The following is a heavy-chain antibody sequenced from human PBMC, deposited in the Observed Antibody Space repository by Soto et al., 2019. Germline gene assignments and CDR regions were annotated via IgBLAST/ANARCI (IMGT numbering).Heavy chain of an antibody. Sequence: QVQLVQSGAEVKKPGSSVKVSCKASGGTFSSYAISWVRQAPGQGLEWMGGIIPIFGTANYAQKFQGRVTITADESRSTAYMELSSRRSEGTAVDYCASGPRAVEFWGGTKGGYNWFDPWGQGTLVTVSS. CDR2: IIPIFGTA. CDR3: ASGPRAVEFWGGTKGGYNWFDP. V-gene: IGHV1-69*01. J-gene: IGHJ5*02. D-gene: IGHD7-27*01. CDR1: GGTFSSYA.